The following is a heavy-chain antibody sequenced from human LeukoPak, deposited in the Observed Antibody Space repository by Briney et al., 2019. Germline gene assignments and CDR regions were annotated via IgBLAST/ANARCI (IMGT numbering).Heavy chain of an antibody. V-gene: IGHV1-8*01. Sequence: ASVKVSCKASGYTFTSYDINWVRQATGQGLEWMGWMNPNSGNTGYAQKFQGRVTMTRNTSISTAYMELSSLRSEDTAVYYCARGRGVYSGSAGGWFDPWGQGTLVTVSS. CDR3: ARGRGVYSGSAGGWFDP. D-gene: IGHD5-12*01. CDR2: MNPNSGNT. J-gene: IGHJ5*02. CDR1: GYTFTSYD.